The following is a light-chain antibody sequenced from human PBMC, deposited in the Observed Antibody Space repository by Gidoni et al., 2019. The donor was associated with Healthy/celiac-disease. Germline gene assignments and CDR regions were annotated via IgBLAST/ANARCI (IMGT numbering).Light chain of an antibody. J-gene: IGLJ3*02. Sequence: SYELTQPPSVSVAPGHTARITCSGDAFPKQYAYWYQQKPGQAPVLVIYKDSERPSGIPERFSGSSSGTTVTLTISGVQAEDEADYYCQSADSSGTYWVFGGGTKLTVL. V-gene: IGLV3-25*03. CDR3: QSADSSGTYWV. CDR2: KDS. CDR1: AFPKQY.